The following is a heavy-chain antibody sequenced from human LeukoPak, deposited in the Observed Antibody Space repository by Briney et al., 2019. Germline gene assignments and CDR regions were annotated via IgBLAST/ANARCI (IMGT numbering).Heavy chain of an antibody. Sequence: KSSETLSLTCTVSAGSVSRCGYYWNWIRQHPGKGLEWIGFTSYSEGTYYNPSLMSRITISVDRSQNQFSLKMRDVTAADTAVYFCATADWESFYFDSWGQGALVAVSS. CDR2: TSYSEGT. V-gene: IGHV4-31*03. CDR1: AGSVSRCGYY. CDR3: ATADWESFYFDS. D-gene: IGHD1-26*01. J-gene: IGHJ4*02.